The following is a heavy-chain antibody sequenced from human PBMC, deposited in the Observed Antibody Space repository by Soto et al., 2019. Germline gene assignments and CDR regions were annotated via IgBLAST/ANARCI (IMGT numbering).Heavy chain of an antibody. CDR3: ARGDGYYYFDY. D-gene: IGHD3-22*01. V-gene: IGHV1-3*01. CDR2: INASNGNT. Sequence: QVQPVQSGAEVKKPGASVKVSCKASGYTFTSYAMHWVRQAPGQRLEWMGWINASNGNTKYSQKFQGRVTITRDTSASTAYMELSSLRSEDTAVYYCARGDGYYYFDYWGQGTLVTVSS. CDR1: GYTFTSYA. J-gene: IGHJ4*02.